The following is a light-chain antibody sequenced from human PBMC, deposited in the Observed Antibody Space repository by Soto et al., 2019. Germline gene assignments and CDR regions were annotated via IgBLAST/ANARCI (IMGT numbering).Light chain of an antibody. J-gene: IGKJ1*01. V-gene: IGKV3-15*01. CDR1: QRVKTH. CDR2: ESS. Sequence: EIVLTQCPATLSAAPGERATLSCRASQRVKTHSSRHQPHPAQAPILLMYESSTRATGIPARFSGSGSGTAFTLTIRSLQSEDFAVYYCQQYNTSCTFGQGTQLDI. CDR3: QQYNTSCT.